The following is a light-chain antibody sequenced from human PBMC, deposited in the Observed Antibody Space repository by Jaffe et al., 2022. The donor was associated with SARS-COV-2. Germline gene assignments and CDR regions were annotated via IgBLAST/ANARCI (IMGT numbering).Light chain of an antibody. CDR3: QVWDSNSDNWV. CDR1: DIGDKS. CDR2: DDS. V-gene: IGLV3-21*02. Sequence: SYVLTQPPSVSVAPGQTATITCGGNDIGDKSVHWYRLRPGQAPVLVVYDDSDRPSGIPDRFSGSNSGNTATLAISRVEAGDEADFYCQVWDSNSDNWVFGGGSKLTVL. J-gene: IGLJ3*02.